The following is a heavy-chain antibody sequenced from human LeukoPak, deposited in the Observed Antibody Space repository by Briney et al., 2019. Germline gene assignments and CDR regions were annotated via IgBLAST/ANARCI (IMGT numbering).Heavy chain of an antibody. J-gene: IGHJ6*03. CDR3: AATGDCIRIWHRMDV. CDR1: GGRFRTYV. CDR2: IIPFAGTT. V-gene: IGHV1-69*13. D-gene: IGHD7-27*01. Sequence: SVKVSCKASGGRFRTYVFNWVRQAPGQGLEWMGGIIPFAGTTNYAQKFQGRLTITADQSPSAAYMELNSLTPEDTAVYYCAATGDCIRIWHRMDVWGKGTTVSVSS.